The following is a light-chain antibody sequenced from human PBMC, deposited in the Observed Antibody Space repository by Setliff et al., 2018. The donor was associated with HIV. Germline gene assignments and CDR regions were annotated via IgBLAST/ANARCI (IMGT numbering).Light chain of an antibody. CDR2: GST. V-gene: IGLV1-40*01. CDR3: QSYDSSLRGV. J-gene: IGLJ1*01. CDR1: SSNIGAGYD. Sequence: QSALTQPPSVSGTPGQRVTIPCTGSSSNIGAGYDVHWYQQLPEKAPKLLIYGSTNRPSGVPDRFSGSKSGTSASLAITGLQAEDEADYYCQSYDSSLRGVFGTGTKVTVL.